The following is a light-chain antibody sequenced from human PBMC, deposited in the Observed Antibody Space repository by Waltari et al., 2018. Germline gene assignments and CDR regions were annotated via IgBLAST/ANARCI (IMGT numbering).Light chain of an antibody. CDR3: QQYNNWPPGT. V-gene: IGKV3-15*01. CDR1: QTIGLS. Sequence: TVVTQSPATLSVSPGERASLFCRTSQTIGLSLAWSQQKPGQAPRLLIYHASTKATGIPARFSGSGSESEFTLTISSLQSEDVAVYYCQQYNNWPPGTFGQGTRVEI. J-gene: IGKJ1*01. CDR2: HAS.